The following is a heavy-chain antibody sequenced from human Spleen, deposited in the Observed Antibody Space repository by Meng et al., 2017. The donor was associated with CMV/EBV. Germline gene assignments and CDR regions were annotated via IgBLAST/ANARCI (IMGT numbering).Heavy chain of an antibody. CDR3: AKDHLTGDSNYYGMDV. J-gene: IGHJ6*02. Sequence: GESLKISCAASGFTFSSYAMHWVRQAPGKGLEWVAVISYDGSNKYYSDSVKGRFTISRDNSKNTLYLQMNSLRAEDTAVYYCAKDHLTGDSNYYGMDVWGQGTTVTVSS. D-gene: IGHD3-9*01. CDR1: GFTFSSYA. V-gene: IGHV3-30*04. CDR2: ISYDGSNK.